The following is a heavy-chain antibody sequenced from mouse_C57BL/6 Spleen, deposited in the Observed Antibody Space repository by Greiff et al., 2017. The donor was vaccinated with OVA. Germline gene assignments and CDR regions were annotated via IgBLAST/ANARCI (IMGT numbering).Heavy chain of an antibody. Sequence: VKVVESGPELVKPGASVKISCKASGYAFSSSWMNRVKQRPGKGLEWIGRIYPGDGDTNYNGKFKGKATLTADKSSSTAYMQLSSLTSEDSAVYFCARGGSSGPFAYWGQGTLVTVSA. J-gene: IGHJ3*01. V-gene: IGHV1-82*01. CDR1: GYAFSSSW. CDR2: IYPGDGDT. CDR3: ARGGSSGPFAY. D-gene: IGHD3-2*02.